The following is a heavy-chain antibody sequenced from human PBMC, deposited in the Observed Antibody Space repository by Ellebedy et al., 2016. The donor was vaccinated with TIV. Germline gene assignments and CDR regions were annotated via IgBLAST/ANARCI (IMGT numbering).Heavy chain of an antibody. J-gene: IGHJ5*02. CDR2: IYHSGST. CDR3: ARSSTRFDP. Sequence: LRLXCAVSGGSISSGGYSWSWIRQPPGKGLEWIGYIYHSGSTYYNPSLKSRVTISVDRSKNQFSLKLSSVTAADTAVYYCARSSTRFDPWGQGTLVTVSS. V-gene: IGHV4-30-2*01. CDR1: GGSISSGGYS. D-gene: IGHD2-2*01.